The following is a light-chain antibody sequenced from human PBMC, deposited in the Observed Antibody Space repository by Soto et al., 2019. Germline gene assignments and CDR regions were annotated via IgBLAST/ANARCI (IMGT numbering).Light chain of an antibody. Sequence: QSVLTQPASVSGSPGQSITISCTGTSSDVGGYSYVSWYQQLPGKAPKLMIYDVSDRPSGVSNRFSGSKSGNTASLTISGLQAEDEADYYCSSYTSSSLYVFGTGPKVTVL. CDR1: SSDVGGYSY. CDR3: SSYTSSSLYV. J-gene: IGLJ1*01. CDR2: DVS. V-gene: IGLV2-14*01.